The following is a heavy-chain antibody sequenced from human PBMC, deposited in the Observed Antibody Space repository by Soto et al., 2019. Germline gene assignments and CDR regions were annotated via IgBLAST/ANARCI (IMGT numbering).Heavy chain of an antibody. Sequence: GGPLRPSCVASVFPSTSYVMSWVRHAPGKGLEWVSDIHGNGDSIDYADSVEGRFTISRDNSKNTVYVQMNSLRPEDTAVYYCVRDPVVTGFPFGAFDFWGQGTMVTVSS. CDR1: VFPSTSYV. V-gene: IGHV3-23*01. CDR2: IHGNGDSI. CDR3: VRDPVVTGFPFGAFDF. D-gene: IGHD2-21*02. J-gene: IGHJ3*01.